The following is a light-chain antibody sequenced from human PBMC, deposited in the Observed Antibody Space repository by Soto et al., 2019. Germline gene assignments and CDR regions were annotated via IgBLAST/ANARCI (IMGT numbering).Light chain of an antibody. CDR2: ATS. V-gene: IGKV1D-16*01. CDR1: QGIRGW. J-gene: IGKJ4*01. Sequence: DIKMTQSPXSLXAFLGERVTITCWASQGIRGWLAWYQLKPGKAPKSLIYATSTLQDGVPSRFSGNGSETEFTLTISSLQSEDIATYYCQQYNNSPLTCGGGTKV. CDR3: QQYNNSPLT.